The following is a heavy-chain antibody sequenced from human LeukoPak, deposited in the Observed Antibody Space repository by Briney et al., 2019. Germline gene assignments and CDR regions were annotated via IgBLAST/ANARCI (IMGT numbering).Heavy chain of an antibody. CDR2: MNPNSDNT. Sequence: ASVKVSCKASGYTFTSYDINWVRQATGQGLEWMGWMNPNSDNTGYAQKVQGRVTMTSNTSISTAYMELSSLRSEDTAVYYCARSTPLRFLEWLLPFDYWGQGTLVTVSS. J-gene: IGHJ4*02. CDR1: GYTFTSYD. CDR3: ARSTPLRFLEWLLPFDY. V-gene: IGHV1-8*01. D-gene: IGHD3-3*01.